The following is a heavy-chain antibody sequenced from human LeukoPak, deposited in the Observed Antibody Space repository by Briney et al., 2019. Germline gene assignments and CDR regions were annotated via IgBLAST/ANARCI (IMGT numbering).Heavy chain of an antibody. V-gene: IGHV3-30*02. CDR2: IRYDGSNK. CDR1: GFTFDDYG. D-gene: IGHD3-10*01. J-gene: IGHJ6*03. Sequence: PGGSLRLSCAASGFTFDDYGMSWVRQAPGKGLEWVAFIRYDGSNKYYADSVKGRFTISRDNSKNTLYLQMNSLRAEDTAVYYCAKPMVRGYYYMDVWGKGTTVTISS. CDR3: AKPMVRGYYYMDV.